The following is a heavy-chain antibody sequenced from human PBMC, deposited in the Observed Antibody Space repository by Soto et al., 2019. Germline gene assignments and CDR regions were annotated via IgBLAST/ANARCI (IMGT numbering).Heavy chain of an antibody. CDR1: GFTFSSYA. CDR2: ISGSGGST. D-gene: IGHD6-13*01. Sequence: PGGSLRLSYAASGFTFSSYAMSWVRQAPGKGLEWVSAISGSGGSTYYADSVKGRFTISRDNSKNTLYLQMNSLRVEDTAIYYCAKTRSYSSSWYGPGFDYWGQGTLVTVSS. J-gene: IGHJ4*02. CDR3: AKTRSYSSSWYGPGFDY. V-gene: IGHV3-23*01.